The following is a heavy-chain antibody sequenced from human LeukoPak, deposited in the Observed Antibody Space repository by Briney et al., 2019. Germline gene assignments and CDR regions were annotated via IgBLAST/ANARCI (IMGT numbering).Heavy chain of an antibody. CDR3: TPTNWNYFNY. D-gene: IGHD1-20*01. Sequence: GGSLRLSCAASRFTFSSYGMHWVRQASGKGLEWVGRIRSKPNTYATAYAASVKGRFTISRDDSKNTAYLQMNSLKTEDTAVYYCTPTNWNYFNYWGQGTLVTVSS. CDR1: RFTFSSYG. CDR2: IRSKPNTYAT. V-gene: IGHV3-73*01. J-gene: IGHJ4*02.